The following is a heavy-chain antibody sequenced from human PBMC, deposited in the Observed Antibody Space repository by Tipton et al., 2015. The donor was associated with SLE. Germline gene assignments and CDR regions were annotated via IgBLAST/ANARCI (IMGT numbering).Heavy chain of an antibody. CDR3: GRDGKEDALDI. Sequence: QLVQSGAEVKKPGASVKVSCKASGYTFTDYDISWVRQAPGQGLEWMGWISAYNGNANYVQTLQGRDTMTTDTSTTTAYMELRSLRSDDTAIYYCGRDGKEDALDIWGQGTMVTVSS. J-gene: IGHJ3*02. CDR2: ISAYNGNA. CDR1: GYTFTDYD. V-gene: IGHV1-18*04.